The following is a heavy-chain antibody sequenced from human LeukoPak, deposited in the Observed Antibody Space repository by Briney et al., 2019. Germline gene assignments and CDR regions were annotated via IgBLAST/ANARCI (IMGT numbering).Heavy chain of an antibody. CDR1: GGPFSGYY. CDR2: INHSGST. V-gene: IGHV4-34*01. J-gene: IGHJ4*02. CDR3: ARRTSRLSVWRYYFDY. D-gene: IGHD1/OR15-1a*01. Sequence: PSETLSLTCAVYGGPFSGYYWSWIRQPPGKGLEWIGEINHSGSTNYNPSLKSRVTISVDTSKNQFSLKLSSVTAADTAVYYCARRTSRLSVWRYYFDYWGQGTLVTASS.